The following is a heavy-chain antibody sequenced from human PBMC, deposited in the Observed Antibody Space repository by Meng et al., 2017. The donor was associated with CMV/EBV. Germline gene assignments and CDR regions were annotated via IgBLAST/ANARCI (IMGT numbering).Heavy chain of an antibody. CDR1: GGSFSRYA. Sequence: SVKVSCKSSGGSFSRYAFSWVRQAPGQGLEWVGGIVPFFPTTNYSQKFQGRITMTADESTTTAHMELRSLRSEDTAVYYCVRVLGDFWSVFGTQGYYYHNMDVWGPGTTVTVSS. V-gene: IGHV1-69*13. CDR2: IVPFFPTT. J-gene: IGHJ6*02. D-gene: IGHD3-3*01. CDR3: VRVLGDFWSVFGTQGYYYHNMDV.